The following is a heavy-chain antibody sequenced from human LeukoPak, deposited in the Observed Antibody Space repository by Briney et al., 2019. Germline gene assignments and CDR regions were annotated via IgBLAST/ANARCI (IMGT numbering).Heavy chain of an antibody. CDR3: ARDWASFGDAYNFYYGMDV. Sequence: GGSLRLSCAASKFIFSDNGMHWVRQAPGKGLEWVAVIYVGGKTFYADSVKGRFTTSRDISDENVLYLHMSSLRADDTAVYYCARDWASFGDAYNFYYGMDVWGQGTTVTVSS. CDR2: IYVGGKT. D-gene: IGHD4-17*01. CDR1: KFIFSDNG. J-gene: IGHJ6*02. V-gene: IGHV3-53*01.